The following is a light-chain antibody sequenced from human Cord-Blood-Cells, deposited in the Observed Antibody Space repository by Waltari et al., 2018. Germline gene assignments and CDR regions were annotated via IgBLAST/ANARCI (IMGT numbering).Light chain of an antibody. CDR3: QQSYSTPLT. J-gene: IGKJ4*01. CDR1: QSISSY. CDR2: SAS. Sequence: DRVNTTCLARQSISSYLNWYQQKPGKAPQLLIYSASSLQSGVPSRFSGSGAATDFTLTISSLQPEDFATYYCQQSYSTPLTFGGGTKVEIK. V-gene: IGKV1-39*01.